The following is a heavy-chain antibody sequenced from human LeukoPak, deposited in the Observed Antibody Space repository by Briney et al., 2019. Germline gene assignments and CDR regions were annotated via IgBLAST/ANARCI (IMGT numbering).Heavy chain of an antibody. J-gene: IGHJ4*02. Sequence: GGSLRLSCVASGLTVSSYSMNWVRQAPGKGLEWVSYISSSNSTIYYADSVKGRFTISRDNAKNSLDLQMNSLRDEDTAVYYCARARASGRSGFDYWGQGTLVTVSS. CDR3: ARARASGRSGFDY. CDR1: GLTVSSYS. V-gene: IGHV3-48*02. CDR2: ISSSNSTI. D-gene: IGHD2-15*01.